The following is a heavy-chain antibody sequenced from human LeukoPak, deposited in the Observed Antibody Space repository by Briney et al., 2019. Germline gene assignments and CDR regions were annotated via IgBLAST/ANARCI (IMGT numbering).Heavy chain of an antibody. D-gene: IGHD6-13*01. J-gene: IGHJ4*02. CDR3: ARIIAAAGLYFDY. CDR2: INPNSGGT. Sequence: GASVEVSCKASGYTFTGYYMHWVRQAPGQGLEWMGWINPNSGGTNYAQKFQGRVTMTRDTSISTAYMELSRLRSDDTAVYYCARIIAAAGLYFDYWGQGTLVTVSS. CDR1: GYTFTGYY. V-gene: IGHV1-2*02.